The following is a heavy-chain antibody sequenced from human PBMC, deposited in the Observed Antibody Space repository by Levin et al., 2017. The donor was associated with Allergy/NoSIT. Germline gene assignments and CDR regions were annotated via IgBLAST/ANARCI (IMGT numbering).Heavy chain of an antibody. CDR3: ARDISGSCYDY. CDR2: IYSGGST. Sequence: GGSLRLSCAASGFTVSSNYMSWVRQAPGKGLEWVSVIYSGGSTYYADSVKGRFTISRDNSKNTLYLQMNSLRAEDTAVYYCARDISGSCYDYWGQGTLVTVSS. D-gene: IGHD1-26*01. J-gene: IGHJ4*02. V-gene: IGHV3-53*01. CDR1: GFTVSSNY.